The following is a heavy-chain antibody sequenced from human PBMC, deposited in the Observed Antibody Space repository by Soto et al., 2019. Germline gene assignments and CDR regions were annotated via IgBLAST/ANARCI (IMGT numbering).Heavy chain of an antibody. CDR1: GASISGYY. CDR3: VRDGTKTLRDWFDP. CDR2: IYATGTT. Sequence: SETLSLTCTVSGASISGYYWSWIRKSAGKGLEWIGRIYATGTTDYNPSLKSRVMMSVDTSKKQFSLKLRSVTAADTAVYYCVRDGTKTLRDWFDPWGQGIAVTVS. V-gene: IGHV4-4*07. J-gene: IGHJ5*02. D-gene: IGHD1-1*01.